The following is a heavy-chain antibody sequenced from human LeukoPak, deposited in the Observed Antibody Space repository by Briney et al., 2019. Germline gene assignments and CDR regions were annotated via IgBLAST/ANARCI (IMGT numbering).Heavy chain of an antibody. CDR2: ISWNSGSI. CDR3: AKDMGFTMIAVALGAFDI. V-gene: IGHV3-9*01. CDR1: GFTFDDYA. Sequence: PGGSLRLSCAASGFTFDDYAMHWVRQAPGKGLEWVSGISWNSGSIGYADSVKGRFTISRDNAKNSLYLQMNSLRAEDTALYYCAKDMGFTMIAVALGAFDIWGQGTMVTVSS. J-gene: IGHJ3*02. D-gene: IGHD3-22*01.